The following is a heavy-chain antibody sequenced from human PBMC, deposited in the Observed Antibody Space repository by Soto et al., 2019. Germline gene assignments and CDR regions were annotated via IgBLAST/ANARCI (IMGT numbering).Heavy chain of an antibody. D-gene: IGHD2-2*01. J-gene: IGHJ4*02. CDR2: IYHSGST. CDR1: GASISSSAW. Sequence: SETLSLTCAVSGASISSSAWLSWIRQPPGKGPERIGEIYHSGSTNYNPTLKSQVTMSVDKSKNQFTLELSSVTAADTAIYYCARVRCVTTSCFKDFFDYWGPGTLVTVSS. V-gene: IGHV4-4*02. CDR3: ARVRCVTTSCFKDFFDY.